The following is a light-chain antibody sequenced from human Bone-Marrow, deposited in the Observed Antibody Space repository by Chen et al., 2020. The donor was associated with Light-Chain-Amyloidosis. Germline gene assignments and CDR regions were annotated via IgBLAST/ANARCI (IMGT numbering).Light chain of an antibody. CDR3: EQYNKWPSWVT. CDR1: QSLGIN. V-gene: IGKV3-15*01. J-gene: IGKJ5*01. Sequence: EIVMTQSPAALSVSPGETVTLSCRASQSLGINFAWYQQKPGQAPRLLMYGASTRATGIPARFSGSVSGTEFTLTIGSLQSEDVAVYYCEQYNKWPSWVTFGQGTRLDIK. CDR2: GAS.